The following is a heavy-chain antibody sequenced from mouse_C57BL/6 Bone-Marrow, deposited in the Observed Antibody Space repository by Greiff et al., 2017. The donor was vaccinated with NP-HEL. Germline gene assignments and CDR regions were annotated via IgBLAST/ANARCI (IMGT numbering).Heavy chain of an antibody. V-gene: IGHV1-18*01. CDR1: GYTFTDYN. CDR2: INPNNGGT. Sequence: EVQLQQSGPELVKPGASVKIPCKASGYTFTDYNMAWVKQSHGKSLEWIGDINPNNGGTIYNQKFKGKATLTVDNSSSTAYLELRSLTSEATAVDYCARGDYSNPDWYFGGWGTGATVTVAS. J-gene: IGHJ1*03. CDR3: ARGDYSNPDWYFGG. D-gene: IGHD2-5*01.